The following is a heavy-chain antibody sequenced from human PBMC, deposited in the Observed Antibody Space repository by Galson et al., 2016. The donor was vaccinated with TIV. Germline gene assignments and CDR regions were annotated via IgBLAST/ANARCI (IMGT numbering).Heavy chain of an antibody. CDR1: GDSVSSDSAA. D-gene: IGHD2-2*01. CDR3: TRAAGKNGASCYATCETFDI. J-gene: IGHJ3*02. Sequence: CAISGDSVSSDSAAWNWVRQSPSKGLEWLGRTYYRSRWYYDYKVSVKSRITINPDTSTNQFSLQLNSVTPEDPAVYYCTRAAGKNGASCYATCETFDIWGQGTMVTVSS. V-gene: IGHV6-1*01. CDR2: TYYRSRWYY.